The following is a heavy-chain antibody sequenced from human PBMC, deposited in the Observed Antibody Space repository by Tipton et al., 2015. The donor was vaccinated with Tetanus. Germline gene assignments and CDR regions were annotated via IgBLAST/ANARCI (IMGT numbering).Heavy chain of an antibody. CDR2: IYFTGRS. CDR1: GGSSISSTYF. V-gene: IGHV4-39*01. D-gene: IGHD5-24*01. J-gene: IGHJ4*02. CDR3: ARGGERGDGYIN. Sequence: LRLSCTVSGGSSISSTYFWGWIRQPPGKGLEWIGSIYFTGRSSYNPSLKSRVTISVDKSKNWFSLMLTSVTAADTALYYCARGGERGDGYINWGQGTLVTVSS.